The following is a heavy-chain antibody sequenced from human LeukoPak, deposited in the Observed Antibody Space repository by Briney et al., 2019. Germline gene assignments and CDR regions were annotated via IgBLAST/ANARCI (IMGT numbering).Heavy chain of an antibody. J-gene: IGHJ4*02. V-gene: IGHV4-59*01. CDR3: ARGSSSWYRHFDY. CDR2: IYYSGST. Sequence: PSETLPLTCTVSGGSISGYYWSWIRQPPGRGLEWIGYIYYSGSTNYNPSLKSRVTISVDTSKNQFSLKLSSVTAADTAVYYCARGSSSWYRHFDYWGQGTLVTVSS. CDR1: GGSISGYY. D-gene: IGHD6-13*01.